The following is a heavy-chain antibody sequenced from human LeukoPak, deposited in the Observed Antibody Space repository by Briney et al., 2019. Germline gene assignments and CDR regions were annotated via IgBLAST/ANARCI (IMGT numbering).Heavy chain of an antibody. CDR1: GFTFSSYW. CDR2: MNHDGSEK. Sequence: GGSLRLSCAASGFTFSSYWMNWVRQAPGKGLEWVANMNHDGSEKYQIDSVKGRFTISRDNAKNSLYLQMNSLRVEDTAIYYCARYFFDSYTSSFRFDSWGQGTLVTVSS. J-gene: IGHJ5*01. CDR3: ARYFFDSYTSSFRFDS. D-gene: IGHD3-16*01. V-gene: IGHV3-7*01.